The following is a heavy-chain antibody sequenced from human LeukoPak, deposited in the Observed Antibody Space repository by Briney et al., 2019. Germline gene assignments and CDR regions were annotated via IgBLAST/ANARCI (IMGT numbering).Heavy chain of an antibody. D-gene: IGHD2-2*01. CDR3: ARDHCVRPGCYEGYYHGMDV. J-gene: IGHJ6*02. Sequence: ASVKVSCKASGYTFTGYYMHWVRQAPGQGLEWMGWINPNSGGTNYAQKFQGRVTMTRDTSISTAYMELRSLRSDDTAVYYCARDHCVRPGCYEGYYHGMDVWGQGTTVTVSS. CDR1: GYTFTGYY. CDR2: INPNSGGT. V-gene: IGHV1-2*02.